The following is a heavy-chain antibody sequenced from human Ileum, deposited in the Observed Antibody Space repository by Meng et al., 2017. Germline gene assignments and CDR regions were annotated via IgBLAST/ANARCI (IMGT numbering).Heavy chain of an antibody. Sequence: VRLQDSGPGLVRPSETRALICTFSGGAVSTSDYQWGWIRQPPGKGLEWIGYAGTNYNPSLKSRVTISVDTSKRQFSLKLTSVTAADTAVYYCARDHWGSLDYWGQGILVTVSS. CDR2: AGT. V-gene: IGHV4-61*08. D-gene: IGHD7-27*01. CDR1: GGAVSTSDYQ. J-gene: IGHJ4*02. CDR3: ARDHWGSLDY.